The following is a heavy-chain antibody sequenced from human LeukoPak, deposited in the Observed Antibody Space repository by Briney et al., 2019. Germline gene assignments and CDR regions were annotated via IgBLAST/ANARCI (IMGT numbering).Heavy chain of an antibody. CDR2: IYYSGST. J-gene: IGHJ4*02. Sequence: SQTLSLTCTVSGGSISTGDYYSSWIRQPPGKGLEWIGYIYYSGSTYYNPSLKSRVIISLDTSKNQFSLKLSSVTAADTAVYYCARAPVYSGTYFDYWGQGTLVTVSS. CDR1: GGSISTGDYY. V-gene: IGHV4-30-4*01. D-gene: IGHD1-26*01. CDR3: ARAPVYSGTYFDY.